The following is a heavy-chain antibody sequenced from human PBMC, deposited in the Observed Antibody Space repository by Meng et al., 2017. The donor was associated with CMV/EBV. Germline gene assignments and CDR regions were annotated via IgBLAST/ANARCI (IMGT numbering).Heavy chain of an antibody. CDR1: GFTFSSYA. Sequence: GGSLRLSCAASGFTFSSYAMHWVRQAPGKGLEWVAVISYDGSNKYYADSVKGRFTISRDNSKNTLYLQMNSLSAEDTAVYYCARDQFMYSSSFGGMDVWGQGTTVTVSS. D-gene: IGHD6-6*01. CDR2: ISYDGSNK. CDR3: ARDQFMYSSSFGGMDV. V-gene: IGHV3-30*04. J-gene: IGHJ6*02.